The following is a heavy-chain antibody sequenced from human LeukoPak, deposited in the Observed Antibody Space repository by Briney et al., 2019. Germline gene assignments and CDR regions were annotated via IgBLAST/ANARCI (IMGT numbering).Heavy chain of an antibody. J-gene: IGHJ5*02. V-gene: IGHV4-30-4*01. Sequence: SETLSLTCTVSGGSISSGDYYWSWIRQPPGKGLEWIGFIYYSGSTYHNPSLKSRVTLLVDTSKDQFSLKLSSVTAADTAVYYCARAYYDVLTGGGMNWFDPWGQGTLVTVSS. CDR2: IYYSGST. CDR3: ARAYYDVLTGGGMNWFDP. CDR1: GGSISSGDYY. D-gene: IGHD3-9*01.